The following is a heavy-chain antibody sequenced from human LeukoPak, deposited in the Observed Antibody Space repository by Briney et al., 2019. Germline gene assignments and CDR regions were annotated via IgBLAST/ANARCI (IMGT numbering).Heavy chain of an antibody. CDR1: GFSFSDYY. V-gene: IGHV3-11*04. J-gene: IGHJ3*02. CDR3: ARDCGGGSCYGPYDTFDI. Sequence: PGGSLRLSCGASGFSFSDYYMNWVRQAPGKGLEWVSYISSSGSTIYYADSVKGRFTISRDNAKNSLYLQMNSLRAEDTAVYYCARDCGGGSCYGPYDTFDIWGQGTMVTVSS. D-gene: IGHD2-15*01. CDR2: ISSSGSTI.